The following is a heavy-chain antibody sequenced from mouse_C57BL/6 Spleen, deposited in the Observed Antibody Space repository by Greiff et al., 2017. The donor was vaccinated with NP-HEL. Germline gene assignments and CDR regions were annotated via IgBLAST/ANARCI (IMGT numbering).Heavy chain of an antibody. V-gene: IGHV1-80*01. Sequence: QVQLQQSGAELVKPGASVKISCKASGYAFSSYWMNWVKQRPGKGLEWIGQIYPGDGDTNYNGKFKGKATLTADKSSSTAYMQLSSLTSEDSAVYFYARSPYYYGSSPWYFDVWGTGTTVTVSS. D-gene: IGHD1-1*01. J-gene: IGHJ1*03. CDR1: GYAFSSYW. CDR2: IYPGDGDT. CDR3: ARSPYYYGSSPWYFDV.